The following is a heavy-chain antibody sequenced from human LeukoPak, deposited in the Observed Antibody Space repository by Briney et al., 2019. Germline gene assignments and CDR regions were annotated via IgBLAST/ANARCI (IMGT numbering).Heavy chain of an antibody. CDR1: GYTFTSYG. CDR3: ARGGTYYPCIDY. CDR2: NSAYNGNT. J-gene: IGHJ4*02. D-gene: IGHD1-26*01. Sequence: ASVKVSCKASGYTFTSYGISWVRQAPGQGLEWMGWNSAYNGNTNYAQKFQGRVTMTTDSSTNTAYMDLTSLRSDDTAVYYCARGGTYYPCIDYWGQGTQVTVSS. V-gene: IGHV1-18*01.